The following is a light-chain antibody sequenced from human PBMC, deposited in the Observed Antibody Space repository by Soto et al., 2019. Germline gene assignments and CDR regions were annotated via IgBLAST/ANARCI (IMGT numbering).Light chain of an antibody. CDR2: GAS. V-gene: IGKV3-15*01. J-gene: IGKJ2*01. CDR1: QSVNSK. Sequence: EMVMTQSPVTLSVSPGERATLSCRASQSVNSKLAWYQQKPGQAPRLLIYGASTRAAGIPDRFSGSGSGTDFTLTISSLQSEEFAVYYCQQYDDWPGYTFGQGTKLEIK. CDR3: QQYDDWPGYT.